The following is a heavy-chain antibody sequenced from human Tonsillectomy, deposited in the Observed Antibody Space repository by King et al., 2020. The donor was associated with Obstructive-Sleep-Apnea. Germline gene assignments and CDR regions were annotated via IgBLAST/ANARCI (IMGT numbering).Heavy chain of an antibody. V-gene: IGHV3-64D*06. CDR1: GFTFSSYA. J-gene: IGHJ3*02. CDR3: NAMIVVVITTPKSALDAFDI. CDR2: ISSNGGST. Sequence: VQLVESGGGLVQPGGSLRLSCSASGFTFSSYAIHWVRQAPGKGLEYVSAISSNGGSTYYADSVKGRFSISRDNSKNTLYLQMSSLRAEDTAVYYCNAMIVVVITTPKSALDAFDIWGQGTMVTVSS. D-gene: IGHD3-22*01.